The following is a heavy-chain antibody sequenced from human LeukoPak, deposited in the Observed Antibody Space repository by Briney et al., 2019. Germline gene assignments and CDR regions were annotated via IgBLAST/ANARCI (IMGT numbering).Heavy chain of an antibody. D-gene: IGHD2-15*01. Sequence: SVKVSCKASGGTFSSYAISWVRQAPGQGLEWMGGIIPIFGTANYAQKFQGRVTITADKSTSTAYMELSSLRSEDAAVYYCARDPEIYCSGGSCIDYWGQGTLVTVSS. CDR3: ARDPEIYCSGGSCIDY. CDR2: IIPIFGTA. V-gene: IGHV1-69*06. J-gene: IGHJ4*02. CDR1: GGTFSSYA.